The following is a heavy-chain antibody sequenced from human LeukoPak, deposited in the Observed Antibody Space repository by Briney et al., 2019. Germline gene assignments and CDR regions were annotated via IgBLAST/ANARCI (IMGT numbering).Heavy chain of an antibody. J-gene: IGHJ6*02. D-gene: IGHD5-24*01. Sequence: GASVKVSCKASGGTFISYAISWVRQAPGQGLEWTGGVIPIFGTANYAQKFQGRVTITADESTSTAYMELSSLRSEDTAVYYCARDNFEERWLPIRPYYYYGMDVWGQGTTVTVSS. CDR3: ARDNFEERWLPIRPYYYYGMDV. CDR2: VIPIFGTA. V-gene: IGHV1-69*13. CDR1: GGTFISYA.